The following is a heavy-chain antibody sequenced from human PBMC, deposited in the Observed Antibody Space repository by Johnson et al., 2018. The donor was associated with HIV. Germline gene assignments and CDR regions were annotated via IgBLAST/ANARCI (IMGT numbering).Heavy chain of an antibody. Sequence: QVQLVESGGGLIQPGGSLRLSCAASGFTFSSYGMHWVRQAPGKGLEWVAFMRYDGSNKYYADSVKGRFTIPRDNSKNTLYLQMKRRRAEDTAIYYCAKDGMGAGSEGAYAFDICGQGTMVTVSS. V-gene: IGHV3-30*02. CDR2: MRYDGSNK. CDR1: GFTFSSYG. CDR3: AKDGMGAGSEGAYAFDI. J-gene: IGHJ3*02. D-gene: IGHD6-19*01.